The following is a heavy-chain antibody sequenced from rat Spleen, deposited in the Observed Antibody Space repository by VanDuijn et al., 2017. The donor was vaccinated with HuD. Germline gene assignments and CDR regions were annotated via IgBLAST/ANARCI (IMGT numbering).Heavy chain of an antibody. V-gene: IGHV5-25*01. Sequence: EVQLVESGGGLVQPGRSLKLSCAASGFTFSNYDMAWVRQAPTKGLEWIASISTGGGSTYYPDPVKGRFHIPRDNAKSTLYLQMDSLRSEDTATYYCTRKYTTDYYWYFDFWGPGTMVTVSS. D-gene: IGHD1-6*01. CDR2: ISTGGGST. CDR1: GFTFSNYD. J-gene: IGHJ1*01. CDR3: TRKYTTDYYWYFDF.